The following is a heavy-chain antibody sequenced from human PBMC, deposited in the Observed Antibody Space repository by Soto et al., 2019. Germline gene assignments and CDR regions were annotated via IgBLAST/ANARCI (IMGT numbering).Heavy chain of an antibody. J-gene: IGHJ4*02. CDR1: GFTFSSFE. V-gene: IGHV3-48*03. CDR2: ISNSGRII. D-gene: IGHD6-6*01. Sequence: EVQLVESGGGLVQPGGSLKLSCAASGFTFSSFEMNWVRQAPGKGLEWVSYISNSGRIIYYADSVKGRFTISRDDAKKSLYLQMNSLRAEDTAVYYCAREWGTSIAAAFDYWGQGTLVTVSS. CDR3: AREWGTSIAAAFDY.